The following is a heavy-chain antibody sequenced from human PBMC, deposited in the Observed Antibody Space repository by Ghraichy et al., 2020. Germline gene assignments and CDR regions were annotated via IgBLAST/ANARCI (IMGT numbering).Heavy chain of an antibody. J-gene: IGHJ4*02. Sequence: GGSLRLSCAASGFTFSSYAMHWVRQAPGKGLEWVAVISYDGSDKYYADSLKGRFTISRDNSKNTLYLQMNSLRAEDTAVYFCARDSYDSSGYSTEPSSYFDYWGQGTLVTVSS. CDR3: ARDSYDSSGYSTEPSSYFDY. CDR2: ISYDGSDK. CDR1: GFTFSSYA. D-gene: IGHD3-22*01. V-gene: IGHV3-30-3*01.